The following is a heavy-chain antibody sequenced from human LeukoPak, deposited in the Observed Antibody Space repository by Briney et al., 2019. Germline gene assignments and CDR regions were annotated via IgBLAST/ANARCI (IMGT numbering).Heavy chain of an antibody. CDR1: GFTLSSYS. CDR3: AKVKGSYFTSPQPLRGPFDN. J-gene: IGHJ4*02. CDR2: ISSSSSYI. Sequence: GGSLRLSCAASGFTLSSYSMNWVRQAPGKGLEWVSSISSSSSYIYYADAVNGRFTISRDNTKKSLYLQMNSLRAEDTALYYCAKVKGSYFTSPQPLRGPFDNWGQGTLVTVSS. D-gene: IGHD1-26*01. V-gene: IGHV3-21*04.